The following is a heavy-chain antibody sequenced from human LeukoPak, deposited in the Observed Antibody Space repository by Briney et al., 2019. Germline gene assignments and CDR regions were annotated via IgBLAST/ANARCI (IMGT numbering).Heavy chain of an antibody. CDR3: ARDSNGDYGFDH. CDR1: GGTFSSYA. V-gene: IGHV1-69*05. CDR2: IIPIFGTA. Sequence: SVKVSCKASGGTFSSYAISWVRQAPGQGLEWMGGIIPIFGTANYAQKFQGRVTITTDESTSTAYMELRRLRSGDTAVYYYARDSNGDYGFDHWGQGTLVTVSS. D-gene: IGHD4-17*01. J-gene: IGHJ4*02.